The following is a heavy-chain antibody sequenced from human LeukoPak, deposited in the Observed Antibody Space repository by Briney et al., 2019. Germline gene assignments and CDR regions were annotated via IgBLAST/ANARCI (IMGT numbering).Heavy chain of an antibody. CDR2: ISSSSSYI. V-gene: IGHV3-21*01. CDR1: GFTFSSYS. J-gene: IGHJ4*02. D-gene: IGHD1-26*01. Sequence: PGGSLRLSCAASGFTFSSYSMNWVRQAPGKGLEWVSSISSSSSYIYYADSVKGRFTISRDNAKNSLYLQMNSLRAEDTAIYYCARWLSGTGGYWGQGTLVTVSS. CDR3: ARWLSGTGGY.